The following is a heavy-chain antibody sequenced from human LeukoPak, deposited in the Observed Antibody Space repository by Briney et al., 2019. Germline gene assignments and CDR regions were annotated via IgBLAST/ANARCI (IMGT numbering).Heavy chain of an antibody. J-gene: IGHJ5*02. CDR3: ARALDGIWFDP. CDR2: INPNSGAT. V-gene: IGHV1-2*02. D-gene: IGHD3/OR15-3a*01. Sequence: ASVKVSCKASGYTFTGYYMHWVRQAPGQGLEWMGWINPNSGATNYAQSFQGRVTMTRDTSINTAYMELSRLRSGDTAVYYCARALDGIWFDPWGQGALVTVSS. CDR1: GYTFTGYY.